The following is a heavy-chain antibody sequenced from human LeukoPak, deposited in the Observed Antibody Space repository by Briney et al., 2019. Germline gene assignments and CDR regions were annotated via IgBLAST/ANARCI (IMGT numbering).Heavy chain of an antibody. J-gene: IGHJ3*02. CDR2: IYYSGST. V-gene: IGHV4-39*07. Sequence: SQTLSLTCTVSGGSISSGSYYWGWIRQPPGKGLEWIGSIYYSGSTYYNPSLKSRVTISVDTSKNQFSLKLSSVTAADTAVYYCARGLSPRTTSPRHAFDIWGQGTMVTVSS. CDR3: ARGLSPRTTSPRHAFDI. CDR1: GGSISSGSYY. D-gene: IGHD1-1*01.